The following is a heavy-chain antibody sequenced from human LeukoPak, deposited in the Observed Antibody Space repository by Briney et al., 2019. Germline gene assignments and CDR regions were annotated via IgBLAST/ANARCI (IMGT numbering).Heavy chain of an antibody. D-gene: IGHD3-10*01. Sequence: GGSLRLSCAASAFTFSDYQMNWIRQAPGNGLEWVSYISSNGTVIYYADSVKGRFTISRDNAKNSLYLQMNSLRAEDTAVYYCARGRYYYGSWYMDVWGQGTTVTVSS. CDR1: AFTFSDYQ. J-gene: IGHJ6*02. CDR3: ARGRYYYGSWYMDV. CDR2: ISSNGTVI. V-gene: IGHV3-11*01.